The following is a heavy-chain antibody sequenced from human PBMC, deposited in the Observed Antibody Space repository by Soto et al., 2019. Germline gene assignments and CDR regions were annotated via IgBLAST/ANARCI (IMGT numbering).Heavy chain of an antibody. CDR1: GGTFSSYA. D-gene: IGHD3-22*01. J-gene: IGHJ3*02. CDR3: ARVDRPPSDAFDI. Sequence: SVKVSCKASGGTFSSYAIRWVRQAPGQGLEWMGGIIPIFGTANYAQKFQGRVTITADESTSTAYMELSSLRSEDTAVYYCARVDRPPSDAFDIWGQGTMVTVSS. V-gene: IGHV1-69*13. CDR2: IIPIFGTA.